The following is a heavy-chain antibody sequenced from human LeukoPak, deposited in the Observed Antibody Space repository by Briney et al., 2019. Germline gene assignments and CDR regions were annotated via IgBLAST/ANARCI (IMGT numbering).Heavy chain of an antibody. CDR3: TKGGKWDVTPFDY. D-gene: IGHD1-26*01. J-gene: IGHJ4*02. CDR1: GFTFTSYS. V-gene: IGHV3-23*01. Sequence: GGSLRLSCAASGFTFTSYSMNWVRQAPGKGLEWVSTISGGGGSTYYADSVKGRFTISRDNSKNTLYLQVNSLRAEDTAVYYCTKGGKWDVTPFDYWGQGTLVTVSS. CDR2: ISGGGGST.